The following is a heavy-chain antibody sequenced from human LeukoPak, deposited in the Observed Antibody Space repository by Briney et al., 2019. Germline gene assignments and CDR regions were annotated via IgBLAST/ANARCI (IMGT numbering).Heavy chain of an antibody. CDR2: ISYDGSNK. D-gene: IGHD3-22*01. CDR1: GFTFSSYA. Sequence: GGSLRLSCAASGFTFSSYAMHWVRQAPGKGLEWVAVISYDGSNKYYADSVKGRFTISRDNAKNSLYLQMNSLRAEDTAVYYCGRFHYDSSGYLVPFDYWGQGTQVTVSS. J-gene: IGHJ4*02. V-gene: IGHV3-30-3*01. CDR3: GRFHYDSSGYLVPFDY.